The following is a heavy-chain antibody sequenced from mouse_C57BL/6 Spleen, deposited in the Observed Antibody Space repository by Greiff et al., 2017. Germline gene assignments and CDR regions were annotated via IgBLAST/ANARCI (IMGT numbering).Heavy chain of an antibody. CDR2: IWSGGST. D-gene: IGHD3-3*01. CDR1: GFSLTSYG. Sequence: VMLVESGPGLVQPSQSLSITCTVSGFSLTSYGVHWVRQSPGKGLEWLGVIWSGGSTDYNAAFISRLSISKDNSKSQVFFKMNSLQADDTAIYYCAREIGGDRGYFDYWGQGTTLTVSS. V-gene: IGHV2-2*01. CDR3: AREIGGDRGYFDY. J-gene: IGHJ2*01.